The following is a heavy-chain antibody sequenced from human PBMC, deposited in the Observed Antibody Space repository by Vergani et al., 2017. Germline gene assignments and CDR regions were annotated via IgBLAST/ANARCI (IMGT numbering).Heavy chain of an antibody. J-gene: IGHJ4*02. Sequence: QAQLQQWGAGLLKPSETLSLTCAIYGGSFNDYWWTWIRQPPGKGLEWIGEIRHDGITHYSPSHNSRVTISIDTSPHQFSLNLRSGTAADTAVYYCARDGYCTNGVCFTLCDCWGQGALVTVSS. CDR3: ARDGYCTNGVCFTLCDC. D-gene: IGHD2-8*01. CDR1: GGSFNDYW. CDR2: IRHDGIT. V-gene: IGHV4-34*01.